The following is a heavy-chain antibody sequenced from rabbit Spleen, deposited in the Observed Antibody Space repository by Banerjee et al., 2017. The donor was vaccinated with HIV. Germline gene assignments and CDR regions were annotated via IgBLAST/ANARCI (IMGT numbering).Heavy chain of an antibody. J-gene: IGHJ6*01. V-gene: IGHV1S40*01. CDR1: GVSFSSNSY. Sequence: QSLEESGGDLVKPGASLTLTCTASGVSFSSNSYMCWVRQAPGKGLEWIACINAVTGKAVYASWAKGRFTFSKTSSTTVTLQMTSLTAADTATYFCARDTGSSFSTYGMDLWGPGTLVTVS. CDR3: ARDTGSSFSTYGMDL. D-gene: IGHD8-1*01. CDR2: INAVTGKA.